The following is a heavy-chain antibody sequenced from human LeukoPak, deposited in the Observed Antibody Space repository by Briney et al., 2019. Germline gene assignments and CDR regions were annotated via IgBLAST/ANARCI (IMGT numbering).Heavy chain of an antibody. V-gene: IGHV3-7*01. D-gene: IGHD6-13*01. CDR1: GFTFSSYW. CDR3: ASPGPGSWYLRSDAFDI. J-gene: IGHJ3*02. Sequence: GGSLRLSCAASGFTFSSYWMSWVRQAPGKGLEWVANIKQDGSEKYYVDSVKGRFTISRDNAKNSLYLQMNSLRAEDTAVYYCASPGPGSWYLRSDAFDIWGQGTMVTVSS. CDR2: IKQDGSEK.